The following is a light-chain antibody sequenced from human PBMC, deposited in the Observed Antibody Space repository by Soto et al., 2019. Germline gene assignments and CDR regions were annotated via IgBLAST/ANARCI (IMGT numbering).Light chain of an antibody. Sequence: QSVLTQPPSASGFPGQSVTISCTGTSSDVGYYDYVSWYQQHPGKAPKLVIYEVTKRPSGVPYRVSASKSGNTASLTVSGLQDEADYDYCCSSYGGSHNFVFGSGTKLTVL. CDR2: EVT. V-gene: IGLV2-8*01. CDR1: SSDVGYYDY. CDR3: SSYGGSHNFV. J-gene: IGLJ6*01.